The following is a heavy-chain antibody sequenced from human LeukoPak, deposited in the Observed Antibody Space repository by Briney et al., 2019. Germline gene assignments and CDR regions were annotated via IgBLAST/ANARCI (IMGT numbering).Heavy chain of an antibody. J-gene: IGHJ4*02. CDR2: ISSSSSYI. Sequence: GGSLRLSCAASGFTFSSYSMNWVRQAPGKGLEWVSYISSSSSYIYYADSVKGRFSISRDNAKNSLYLQMNSLRAEDTAVYYCARDLLGWELHYFDYWGQGTLVTVSS. CDR3: ARDLLGWELHYFDY. CDR1: GFTFSSYS. D-gene: IGHD1-26*01. V-gene: IGHV3-21*05.